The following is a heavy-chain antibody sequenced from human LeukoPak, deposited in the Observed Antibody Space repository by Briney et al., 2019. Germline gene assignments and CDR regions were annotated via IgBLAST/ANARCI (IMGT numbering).Heavy chain of an antibody. D-gene: IGHD3-16*01. V-gene: IGHV3-7*01. CDR2: IKQDGSEK. CDR3: VRDGGTDWYDP. Sequence: PGGSLRLSCAASGFSVSDYWMTGLRQAPGKGLEWVANIKQDGSEKTYVDSVKGRFTISRDNAKNSLYLEMNSLRVEDTAMYYCVRDGGTDWYDPWGQGTLVTVFS. J-gene: IGHJ5*02. CDR1: GFSVSDYW.